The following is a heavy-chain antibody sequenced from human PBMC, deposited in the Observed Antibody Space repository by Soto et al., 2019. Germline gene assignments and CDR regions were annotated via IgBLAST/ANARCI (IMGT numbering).Heavy chain of an antibody. CDR1: GGSINNDVYY. J-gene: IGHJ4*02. D-gene: IGHD3-9*01. CDR3: ARKSPFRYFDWAFDY. Sequence: SETLSLTCTVSGGSINNDVYYWGWIRQPPGKGLEWIGSIYYNGNTYYNPSLKSRVTISVDTSKNQFSLNLNSVTAADTAVYYCARKSPFRYFDWAFDYWGQGTLVTVSS. CDR2: IYYNGNT. V-gene: IGHV4-39*01.